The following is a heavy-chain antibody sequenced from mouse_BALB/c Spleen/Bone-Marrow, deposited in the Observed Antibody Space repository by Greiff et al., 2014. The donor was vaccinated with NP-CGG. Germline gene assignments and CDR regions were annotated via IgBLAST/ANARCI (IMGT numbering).Heavy chain of an antibody. V-gene: IGHV1-5*01. J-gene: IGHJ4*01. CDR2: IYPGNSDT. CDR1: GYTFTSYW. Sequence: EVQVVESGAVLARPGASVKMSCKASGYTFTSYWMHWVKQRPGQGLEWIGAIYPGNSDTSYNQKFKGKAKLTAVTSTSTAYMELSSLTNEDSAVCYCTRVITAVLATRAMDYWGQGSSVTVSS. CDR3: TRVITAVLATRAMDY. D-gene: IGHD1-1*01.